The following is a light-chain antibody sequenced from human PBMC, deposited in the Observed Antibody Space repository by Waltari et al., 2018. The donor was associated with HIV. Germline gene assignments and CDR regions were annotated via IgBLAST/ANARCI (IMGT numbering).Light chain of an antibody. J-gene: IGLJ3*02. V-gene: IGLV1-40*01. CDR2: GNN. Sequence: QSVLAPPPSVFGALRQRVTLSCPGIPPNLRDGQACPRSQHLPGTAPQLLSYGNNNRPSGVPDRFSGSRSGTSSSLAITGLQAEDEAVYYCQSYDSSLSVNWVFGGGTKLTVL. CDR3: QSYDSSLSVNWV. CDR1: PPNLRDGQA.